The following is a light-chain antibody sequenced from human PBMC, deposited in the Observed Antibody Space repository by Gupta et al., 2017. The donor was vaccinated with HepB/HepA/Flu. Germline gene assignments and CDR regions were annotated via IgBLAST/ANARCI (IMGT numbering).Light chain of an antibody. Sequence: QSALTQPASVSRSPGQSITISCTGTSSDVGGYNYVSWYQQEPGKAPKLMIYDVSNRPSGVSSRFSGSKSGNTASLTISGLQAEDEADYYCSSYTTSGTWVFGGGTKLTVL. CDR1: SSDVGGYNY. J-gene: IGLJ2*01. V-gene: IGLV2-14*01. CDR3: SSYTTSGTWV. CDR2: DVS.